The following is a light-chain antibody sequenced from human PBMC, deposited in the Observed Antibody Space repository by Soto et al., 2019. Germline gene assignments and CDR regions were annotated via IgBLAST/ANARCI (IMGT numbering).Light chain of an antibody. Sequence: IVLTQSPGTLPLSPGDRATLSCRASQSFSSHFLAWYQQKPGQAPRLLIHGTSSRATGIPDRFSGSGSGTDFTLTINSLEPEDFAVYYCQHFGSSLRTFGQGTKVEIK. CDR2: GTS. CDR3: QHFGSSLRT. V-gene: IGKV3-20*01. CDR1: QSFSSHF. J-gene: IGKJ1*01.